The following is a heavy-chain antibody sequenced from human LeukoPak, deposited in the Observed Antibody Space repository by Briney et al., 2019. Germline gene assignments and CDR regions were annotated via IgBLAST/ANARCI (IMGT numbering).Heavy chain of an antibody. CDR2: IKEDGSVK. V-gene: IGHV3-7*01. CDR3: ARDQNFQH. J-gene: IGHJ1*01. CDR1: GFNFANHA. Sequence: PGGSLRLSCAASGFNFANHAMSWVRQAPGKGLEWVANIKEDGSVKYYVDSVKGRFTISRDNTKNSLYLQMNSLRVEDTAVYYCARDQNFQHWGQGTLVTVSS.